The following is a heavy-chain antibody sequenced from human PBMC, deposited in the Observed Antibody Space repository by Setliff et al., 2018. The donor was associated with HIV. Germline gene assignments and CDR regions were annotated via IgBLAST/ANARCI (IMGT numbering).Heavy chain of an antibody. CDR2: ISSGSSYI. V-gene: IGHV3-21*01. CDR1: GFMFSNYA. CDR3: ARDLSYDYDRSSDTFDY. Sequence: GGSLRLSCAVSGFMFSNYAMNWVRQAPGKGLEWVSSISSGSSYIYYAESVKGRFTISRDNAKNTLYLQMNSLRAEDTAVYYCARDLSYDYDRSSDTFDYWGQGTLVTVSS. J-gene: IGHJ4*02. D-gene: IGHD3-22*01.